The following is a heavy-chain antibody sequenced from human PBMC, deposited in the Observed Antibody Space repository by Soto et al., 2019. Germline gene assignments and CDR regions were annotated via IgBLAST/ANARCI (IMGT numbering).Heavy chain of an antibody. CDR2: FESGGSI. J-gene: IGHJ4*02. Sequence: PGGSLRLSCAAPGFSVRTNYMSWVRQAPGKGLDWVSVFESGGSIYYADSVKGRFIISRDYAKNTVDLQMNSLRVEDTAVYYCARAGVTPHFFDYWGQGTLVTVSS. CDR1: GFSVRTNY. V-gene: IGHV3-53*01. CDR3: ARAGVTPHFFDY. D-gene: IGHD3-3*02.